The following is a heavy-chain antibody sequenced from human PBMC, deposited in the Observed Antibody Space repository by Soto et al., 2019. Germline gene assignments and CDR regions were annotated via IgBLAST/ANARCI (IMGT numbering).Heavy chain of an antibody. J-gene: IGHJ6*02. Sequence: SVKVSCKASGGTFSSYASSWVRQAPGQGLEWMGGIIPIFGTANYAQKFQGRVTITADESTSTAYMELSSLRSEDTAVYYCARARTTVTISYYYYYGMDVWGQGTTVTVS. CDR2: IIPIFGTA. CDR3: ARARTTVTISYYYYYGMDV. CDR1: GGTFSSYA. D-gene: IGHD4-4*01. V-gene: IGHV1-69*13.